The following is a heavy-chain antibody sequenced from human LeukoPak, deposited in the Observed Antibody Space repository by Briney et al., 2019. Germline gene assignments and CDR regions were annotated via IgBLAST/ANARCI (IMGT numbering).Heavy chain of an antibody. J-gene: IGHJ6*02. CDR1: GFIFDDYA. Sequence: PGGSLRLSCAASGFIFDDYAMHWVRQAPGKGLEWVSLISGDGGSTYYADSVKGRFTISRDNARNSLYLQMSSLRPEDTAVYYCATYTHWVAGDVWGQGTTVTVSS. CDR3: ATYTHWVAGDV. V-gene: IGHV3-43*02. D-gene: IGHD3-16*01. CDR2: ISGDGGST.